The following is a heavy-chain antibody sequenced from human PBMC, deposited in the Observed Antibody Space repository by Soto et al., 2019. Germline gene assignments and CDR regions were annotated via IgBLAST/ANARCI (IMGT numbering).Heavy chain of an antibody. J-gene: IGHJ6*02. D-gene: IGHD6-13*01. Sequence: PSETLSLTCTFSGGSISSSSYYWGWIRQPPGKGLEWIGSIYYSGSTYYNPSLKSRVTISVDTSKNQFSLKLSSVTAADTAVYYCAGHGVIAAAGTDYYYGMDVWGQGTTVTVSS. CDR3: AGHGVIAAAGTDYYYGMDV. CDR2: IYYSGST. CDR1: GGSISSSSYY. V-gene: IGHV4-39*01.